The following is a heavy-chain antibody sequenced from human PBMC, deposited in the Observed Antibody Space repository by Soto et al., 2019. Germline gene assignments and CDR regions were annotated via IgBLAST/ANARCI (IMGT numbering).Heavy chain of an antibody. Sequence: GGSLRLSCAASGFTFSSYSMNWVRQAPGKGLEWVSYISSSSSTIYYADSVKGRFTISRDNAKNSLYLKMNSLRAEDTAVYYWAREPGGHCSSTSCYEYYYYYMDVWGKGTTVTVSS. D-gene: IGHD2-2*01. V-gene: IGHV3-48*01. CDR3: AREPGGHCSSTSCYEYYYYYMDV. CDR1: GFTFSSYS. J-gene: IGHJ6*03. CDR2: ISSSSSTI.